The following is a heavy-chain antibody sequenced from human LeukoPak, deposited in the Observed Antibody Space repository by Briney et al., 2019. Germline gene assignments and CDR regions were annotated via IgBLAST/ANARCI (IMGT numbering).Heavy chain of an antibody. Sequence: ASPRVSSKASLYTLTGDGISTGPEAPGQGLEWLGWISAYNSNTNYAQKLYGRATMTTDTTTSTAYMELRSLRSDDTAVYYCARDMGYSGYDLDNWFDPWGQGTLVTVSS. V-gene: IGHV1-18*01. CDR3: ARDMGYSGYDLDNWFDP. D-gene: IGHD5-12*01. J-gene: IGHJ5*02. CDR1: LYTLTGDG. CDR2: ISAYNSNT.